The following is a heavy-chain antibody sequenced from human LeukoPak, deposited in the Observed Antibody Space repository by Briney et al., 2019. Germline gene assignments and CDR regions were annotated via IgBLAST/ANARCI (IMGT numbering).Heavy chain of an antibody. D-gene: IGHD2-2*01. Sequence: GGSLRLSCTASGFTFTNYAMTWVRQAPGKGLEWVSAISPSGSHIYYADSVKGRFTISRDNAKNTLYLQMNSLRAEDTAVYYCARDYCSSTSCFPDYWGQGTLVTVSS. V-gene: IGHV3-23*01. J-gene: IGHJ4*02. CDR3: ARDYCSSTSCFPDY. CDR1: GFTFTNYA. CDR2: ISPSGSHI.